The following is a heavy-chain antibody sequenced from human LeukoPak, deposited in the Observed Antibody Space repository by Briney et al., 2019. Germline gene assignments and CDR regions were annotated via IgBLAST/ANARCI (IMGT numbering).Heavy chain of an antibody. Sequence: SQTLSLTCTVSGGSISSGDYYWIWIRQPPGKGLEGIGYIYYSGSTYYNPSLKSRVTISVDTSKNQFSLKLSSVTAADTAVYYCVGYCSGGSCYGAFDIWGQGTMVTVSS. J-gene: IGHJ3*02. CDR1: GGSISSGDYY. D-gene: IGHD2-15*01. CDR2: IYYSGST. V-gene: IGHV4-30-4*01. CDR3: VGYCSGGSCYGAFDI.